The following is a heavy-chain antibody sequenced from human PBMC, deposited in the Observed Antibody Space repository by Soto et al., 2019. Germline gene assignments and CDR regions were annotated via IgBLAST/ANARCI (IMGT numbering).Heavy chain of an antibody. CDR3: AKNPTIYYYGMDV. CDR2: IIPIFGTA. Sequence: QVQLVQSGAEVKKPGSSVKVSCKASGGTFSSYAISWVRQAPGQGLEWMGGIIPIFGTADYAQKFQGRVTIPADESRSTAYVGLRSQRSENRAVYYCAKNPTIYYYGMDVWGQGTTVTV. CDR1: GGTFSSYA. V-gene: IGHV1-69*12. J-gene: IGHJ6*02.